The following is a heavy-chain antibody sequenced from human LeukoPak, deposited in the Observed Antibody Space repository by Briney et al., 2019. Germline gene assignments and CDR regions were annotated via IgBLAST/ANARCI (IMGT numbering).Heavy chain of an antibody. D-gene: IGHD1-1*01. J-gene: IGHJ4*02. CDR3: ARDAGPGVPGY. Sequence: GSLRLSCAASGFTFSDYYMSWIRQAPGKGLEWVSVIYSGGSTYYADSVKGRFTISRDNSKNTLYLQMNSLRAEDTAVYYCARDAGPGVPGYWGQGTLVTVSS. CDR1: GFTFSDYY. V-gene: IGHV3-53*01. CDR2: IYSGGST.